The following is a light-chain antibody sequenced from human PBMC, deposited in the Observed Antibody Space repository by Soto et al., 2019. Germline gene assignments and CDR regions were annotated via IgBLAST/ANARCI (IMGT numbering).Light chain of an antibody. Sequence: EIVLTQSPGTLSLSPGERATLSCRASQSVRSSYLAWYQQKAGQAPRLLIYGASSRATGIPDRFSGSGSGTDFTLTISRLEPEDFALFYCQQYGSSPQTVGQGTKVDSK. CDR2: GAS. CDR1: QSVRSSY. V-gene: IGKV3-20*01. CDR3: QQYGSSPQT. J-gene: IGKJ1*01.